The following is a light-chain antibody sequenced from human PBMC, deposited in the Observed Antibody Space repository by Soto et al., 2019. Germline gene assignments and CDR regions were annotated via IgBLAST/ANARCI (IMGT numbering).Light chain of an antibody. V-gene: IGLV2-14*01. CDR3: SSYTSSSTL. J-gene: IGLJ1*01. CDR2: AVT. CDR1: MRDVGAYNL. Sequence: QSALTQPASVSGSAGQSITISCSGTMRDVGAYNLVSWYQQHPGTAPKLIIYAVTDRPSGVSSRFSGSKSGNTASLTISGLQAEDEADYYCSSYTSSSTLFGTGTKLTVL.